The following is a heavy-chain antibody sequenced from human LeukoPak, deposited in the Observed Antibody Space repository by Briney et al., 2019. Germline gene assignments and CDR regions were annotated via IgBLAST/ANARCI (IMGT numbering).Heavy chain of an antibody. J-gene: IGHJ4*02. Sequence: SETLSLTCAVYGGSFSGYYWSWIRQPPGKGLEWIGEINHSGSTNYNPSLKSRVTISVDTSKNQFSLKLSSVTAADTAVYYCARNNVLLWFGEKKPFDYWGQGTLVTVSS. V-gene: IGHV4-34*01. CDR2: INHSGST. D-gene: IGHD3-10*01. CDR1: GGSFSGYY. CDR3: ARNNVLLWFGEKKPFDY.